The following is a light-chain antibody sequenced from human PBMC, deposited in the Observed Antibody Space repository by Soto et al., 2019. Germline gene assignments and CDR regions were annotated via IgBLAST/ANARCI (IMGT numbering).Light chain of an antibody. CDR1: QSVSSH. V-gene: IGKV3-11*01. Sequence: EIVLTQSPGILSLSTGERATLSCRASQSVSSHLAWYQQNPDQAPRLLIYDAFNRATGIPARFSGSGSGTECNLTISSLAPEVSEVYHCVQRTTWPWTCGKGSKVEIK. CDR2: DAF. CDR3: VQRTTWPWT. J-gene: IGKJ1*01.